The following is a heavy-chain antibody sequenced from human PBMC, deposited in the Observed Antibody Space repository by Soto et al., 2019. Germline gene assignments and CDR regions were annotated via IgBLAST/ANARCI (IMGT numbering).Heavy chain of an antibody. CDR3: AREDIVVVVAAPYYYYGMDV. Sequence: QVQLVQSGAEVKKPGSSVKVSCKASGGTFSSYAISWVRQAPGQGLEWMGGIIPIFGTANYAQKFQGRVTITADESTSTADMELSSLRSEDTAVYYCAREDIVVVVAAPYYYYGMDVWGQGTTVTVSS. CDR1: GGTFSSYA. CDR2: IIPIFGTA. J-gene: IGHJ6*02. V-gene: IGHV1-69*01. D-gene: IGHD2-15*01.